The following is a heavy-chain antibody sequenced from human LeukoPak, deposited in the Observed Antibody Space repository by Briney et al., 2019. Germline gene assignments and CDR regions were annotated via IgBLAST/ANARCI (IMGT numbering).Heavy chain of an antibody. J-gene: IGHJ5*02. D-gene: IGHD3-3*01. CDR2: ISGSGGST. Sequence: GGSLRLSCAASGFTFSSYAMSWVRQAPGKGLEWVSVISGSGGSTYYADSVKGRFTISRDNSKNTLYLQMNSLRAEDTAVYYCAKAHDFWSGYSRLNNWFDPWGQGTLVTVSS. CDR3: AKAHDFWSGYSRLNNWFDP. CDR1: GFTFSSYA. V-gene: IGHV3-23*01.